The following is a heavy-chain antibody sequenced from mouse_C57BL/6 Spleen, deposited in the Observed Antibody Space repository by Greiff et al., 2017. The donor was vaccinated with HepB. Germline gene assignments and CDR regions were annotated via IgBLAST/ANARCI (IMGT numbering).Heavy chain of an antibody. V-gene: IGHV5-17*01. D-gene: IGHD1-1*01. CDR1: GFTFSDYG. Sequence: EVKVVESGGGLVKPGGSLKLSCAASGFTFSDYGMHWVRQAPEKGLEWVAYISSGSSTIYYADTVKGRFTISRDNAKNTLFLQMTSLRSEDTAMYYCASITTVVATRDAMDYWGQGTSVTVSS. J-gene: IGHJ4*01. CDR2: ISSGSSTI. CDR3: ASITTVVATRDAMDY.